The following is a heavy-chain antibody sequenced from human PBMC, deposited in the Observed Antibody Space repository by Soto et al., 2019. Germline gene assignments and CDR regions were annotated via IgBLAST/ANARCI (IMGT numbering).Heavy chain of an antibody. CDR1: GGSISSSNW. Sequence: QVQLQESGPGLVKPSGTLSLTCAVSGGSISSSNWWSWVRQPPGKGWEWIGEIYHSGSTNYNPSLKSRAPXAXDXXKNHFSLKLSSVTAADTAVYYCARISGSYYYGMDVWGQGTTVTVSS. V-gene: IGHV4-4*02. CDR3: ARISGSYYYGMDV. D-gene: IGHD1-26*01. J-gene: IGHJ6*02. CDR2: IYHSGST.